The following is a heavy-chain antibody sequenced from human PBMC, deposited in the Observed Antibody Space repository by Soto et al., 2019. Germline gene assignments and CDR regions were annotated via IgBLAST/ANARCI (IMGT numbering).Heavy chain of an antibody. CDR1: GFTFRSYW. V-gene: IGHV3-74*01. CDR3: VRDYDSSGYNSDY. CDR2: INSEGTGT. Sequence: SGGSLRLSCAASGFTFRSYWMHWVRQVPGKGLVWVSRINSEGTGTIYADSVKGRFTISRDNAKNTLYLQMNSLRAEDTAVYYCVRDYDSSGYNSDYWGQGTPVTVSS. J-gene: IGHJ4*02. D-gene: IGHD3-22*01.